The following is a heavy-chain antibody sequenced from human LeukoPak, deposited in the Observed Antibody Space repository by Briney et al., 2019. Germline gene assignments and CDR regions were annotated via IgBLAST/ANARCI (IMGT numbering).Heavy chain of an antibody. J-gene: IGHJ4*02. D-gene: IGHD2-2*01. V-gene: IGHV3-48*03. CDR3: ARDIVVVPAAIPRGVFDY. CDR2: ISSSGSTI. Sequence: GGSLRLSCAASGFTFSSYEMNWVRQAPGKGLEWVSFISSSGSTIYYADSVKGRFTISRDNSKNTLYLQMNSLRAEDTAVYYCARDIVVVPAAIPRGVFDYWGQGTLVTVSS. CDR1: GFTFSSYE.